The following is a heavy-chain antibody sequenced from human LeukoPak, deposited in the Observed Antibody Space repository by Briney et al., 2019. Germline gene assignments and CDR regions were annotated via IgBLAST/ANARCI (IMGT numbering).Heavy chain of an antibody. CDR3: AKDYSYGFYNWFDP. CDR2: ISWNSGSI. D-gene: IGHD5-18*01. CDR1: GFTFDDYA. Sequence: SGGSLRLSCAASGFTFDDYAMHWVRQAPGKGLEWVSGISWNSGSIGYADSVKGRFTISRDNAKNSLYLQMNSLRAEDTALYYCAKDYSYGFYNWFDPWGQGTLVTVSS. J-gene: IGHJ5*02. V-gene: IGHV3-9*01.